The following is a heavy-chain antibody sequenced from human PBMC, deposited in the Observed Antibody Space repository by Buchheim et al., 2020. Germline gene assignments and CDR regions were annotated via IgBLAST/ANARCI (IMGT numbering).Heavy chain of an antibody. CDR2: ISGSGGSP. CDR3: AKDRLRWSRHYYFDY. D-gene: IGHD4-23*01. V-gene: IGHV3-23*01. Sequence: EVQLLESGGGLVQPGGSLRLSCAASGFTFSSSAMSWVRQAPGKGLEWVSAISGSGGSPYYADSVKGRFPISRDNSKKTLHLQMNSLRAEDTAVYYCAKDRLRWSRHYYFDYWGQGTL. CDR1: GFTFSSSA. J-gene: IGHJ4*02.